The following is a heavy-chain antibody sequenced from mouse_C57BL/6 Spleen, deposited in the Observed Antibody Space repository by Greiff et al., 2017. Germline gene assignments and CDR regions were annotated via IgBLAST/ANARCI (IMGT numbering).Heavy chain of an antibody. D-gene: IGHD2-1*01. CDR1: GYSFTGYY. V-gene: IGHV1-42*01. J-gene: IGHJ4*01. CDR3: ARRIYYGNYVYYAMDY. CDR2: INPSTGGT. Sequence: VQLKESGPELVKPGASVKISCKASGYSFTGYYMNWVKQSPEKSLEWIGEINPSTGGTTYNQKFKAKATLTVDKSSSTAYMQLKSLTSEDSAVYYCARRIYYGNYVYYAMDYWGQGTSVTVSS.